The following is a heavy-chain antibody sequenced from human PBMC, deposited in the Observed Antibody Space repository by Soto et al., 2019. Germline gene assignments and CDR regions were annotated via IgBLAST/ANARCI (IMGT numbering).Heavy chain of an antibody. Sequence: PGGSLRLSCAASGLIFSDYHMDWVRQAPGKGLEWVGRIRTKANSYTTEYAASVKGRFTISRDDSKNSQYLQMNSLKSEDTAVYYCAMLGGWSGGSSGMDVWGQGPTVTVSS. CDR2: IRTKANSYTT. V-gene: IGHV3-72*01. J-gene: IGHJ6*02. CDR1: GLIFSDYH. D-gene: IGHD6-19*01. CDR3: AMLGGWSGGSSGMDV.